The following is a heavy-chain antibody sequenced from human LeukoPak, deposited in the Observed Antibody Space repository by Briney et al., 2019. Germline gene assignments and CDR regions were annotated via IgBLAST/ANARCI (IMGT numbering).Heavy chain of an antibody. J-gene: IGHJ4*02. CDR3: ARNGYYDNNGYYPLDY. D-gene: IGHD3-22*01. CDR2: INQDGTEK. Sequence: GGSLRLSCAASGFTFSSYWMSWVRQAPGEGLEWVAKINQDGTEKAYVDSVRGRFTISRDNAKNSLFLQMNSLRAEDTAVYYCARNGYYDNNGYYPLDYWGQGTLVTVSS. CDR1: GFTFSSYW. V-gene: IGHV3-7*01.